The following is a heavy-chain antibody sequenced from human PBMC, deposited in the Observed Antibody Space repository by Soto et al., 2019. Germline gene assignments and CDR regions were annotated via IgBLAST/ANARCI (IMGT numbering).Heavy chain of an antibody. CDR3: ARDKVVVVTATEGNWFDP. Sequence: SETLSLTCTVSGGSVSSGSYYWSWIRQPPGKGLEWIGYIYYSGSTNYNPSLKSRVTMSVATSKNQFSLKLSSVTAADTAVYYCARDKVVVVTATEGNWFDPWGQGTLVTVSS. CDR2: IYYSGST. CDR1: GGSVSSGSYY. V-gene: IGHV4-61*01. J-gene: IGHJ5*02. D-gene: IGHD2-21*02.